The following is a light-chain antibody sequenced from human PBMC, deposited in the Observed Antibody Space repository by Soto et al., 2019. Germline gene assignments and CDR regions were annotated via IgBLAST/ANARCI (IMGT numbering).Light chain of an antibody. J-gene: IGKJ5*01. V-gene: IGKV3-20*01. CDR1: QGVTIDC. Sequence: PGARATLCGRPSQGVTIDCLAWYQQKPGQAPRLLVYGASSRATGISDRFTGSGSGTDFTLTIIRLDPEDFAVYYCQHYVSPPINFGQGTRLEIK. CDR2: GAS. CDR3: QHYVSPPIN.